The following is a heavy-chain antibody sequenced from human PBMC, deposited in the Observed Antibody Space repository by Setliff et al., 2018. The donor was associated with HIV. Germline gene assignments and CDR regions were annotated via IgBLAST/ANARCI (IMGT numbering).Heavy chain of an antibody. J-gene: IGHJ4*02. CDR1: GASFSGFY. D-gene: IGHD6-13*01. CDR2: ISHGGRT. Sequence: SETLSLTCAVYGASFSGFYWTWIRQSPTKGLEWIGEISHGGRTNYNPSLKSRVSVSLDTSKRQFSLQLRSVTAADTAIYYCATGTAATGTGVGYWGQGTLVTVSS. V-gene: IGHV4-34*01. CDR3: ATGTAATGTGVGY.